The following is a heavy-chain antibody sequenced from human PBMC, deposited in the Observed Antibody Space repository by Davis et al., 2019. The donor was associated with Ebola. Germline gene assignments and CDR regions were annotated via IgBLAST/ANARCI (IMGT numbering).Heavy chain of an antibody. V-gene: IGHV4-31*03. CDR1: GGSISSGGYY. CDR2: IYYNGNT. Sequence: SETLSLTCTVSGGSISSGGYYWSWIRQHPGKGLEWIGYIYYNGNTYSNPSLKSRVTISRDTSKNQFSLRLSSVTAADTAVYYCARNGHLDYWGQGTLVTVSS. J-gene: IGHJ4*02. CDR3: ARNGHLDY.